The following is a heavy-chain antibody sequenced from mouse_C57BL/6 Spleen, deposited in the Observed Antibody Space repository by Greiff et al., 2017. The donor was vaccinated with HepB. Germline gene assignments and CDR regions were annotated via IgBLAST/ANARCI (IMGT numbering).Heavy chain of an antibody. Sequence: EVQVVESGGGLVKPGGSLKLSCAASGFTFSSCAMSWVRQTPEKRLEWVATISDGGSYTYYPDNVKGRFTISRDNAKNNLYLQMSHLKSEDTAMYYCARRERITTYFDVWGTGTTVTVSS. V-gene: IGHV5-4*01. D-gene: IGHD2-4*01. CDR3: ARRERITTYFDV. J-gene: IGHJ1*03. CDR1: GFTFSSCA. CDR2: ISDGGSYT.